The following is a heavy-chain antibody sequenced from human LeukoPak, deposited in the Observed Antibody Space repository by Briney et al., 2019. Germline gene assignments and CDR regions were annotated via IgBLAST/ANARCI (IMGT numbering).Heavy chain of an antibody. CDR3: ARESLTMVRGVITNYYYYYMDV. Sequence: SETLSLTCTVSGGSISSYYWSWIRQPAGKGLEWIGRIYTSGSTNYNPSLKSRVTMSVDTSKNQFSLKLSSVTAADTAVYYCARESLTMVRGVITNYYYYYMDVWGKGTTVTISS. CDR2: IYTSGST. V-gene: IGHV4-4*07. J-gene: IGHJ6*03. D-gene: IGHD3-10*01. CDR1: GGSISSYY.